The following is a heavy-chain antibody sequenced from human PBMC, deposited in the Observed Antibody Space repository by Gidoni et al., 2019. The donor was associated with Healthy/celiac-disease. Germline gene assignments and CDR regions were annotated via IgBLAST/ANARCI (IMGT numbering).Heavy chain of an antibody. J-gene: IGHJ3*02. V-gene: IGHV4-34*01. CDR3: ARVPLPYVWGSYSRVGAFDI. CDR1: GGSFSGYY. CDR2: INHSGST. Sequence: QVQLQQWGAGLLKPSETLSLPCAVYGGSFSGYYWSWIRQPPGKGLEWIGEINHSGSTNYNPSLKSRVTISVDTSKNQFSLKLSSVTAADTAVYYCARVPLPYVWGSYSRVGAFDIWGQGTMVTVFS. D-gene: IGHD3-16*01.